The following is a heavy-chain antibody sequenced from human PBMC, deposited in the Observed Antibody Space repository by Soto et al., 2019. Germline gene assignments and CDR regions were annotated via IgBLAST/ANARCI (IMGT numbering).Heavy chain of an antibody. CDR3: ARSRRNCTNGVCYNFYGMDV. CDR2: MNANSGNA. V-gene: IGHV1-8*01. Sequence: QVQVLQSGAELKKPGASVKVSCKASGYTFTNYDINWVRQASGQGLEWMGWMNANSGNAAYAQKFQGRVTMTRNTSTSTAYMELSSLRSEDTAVYYCARSRRNCTNGVCYNFYGMDVWGQGTTVTVSS. D-gene: IGHD2-8*01. J-gene: IGHJ6*02. CDR1: GYTFTNYD.